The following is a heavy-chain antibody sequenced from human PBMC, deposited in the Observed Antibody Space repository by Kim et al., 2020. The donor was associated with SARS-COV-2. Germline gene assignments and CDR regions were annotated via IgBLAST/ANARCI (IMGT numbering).Heavy chain of an antibody. D-gene: IGHD6-19*01. Sequence: GGSLRLSCAASGFTFSDYYMSWIRQAPGKGLEWVSYISSSSSYTNYADSVKGRFTISRDNAKNSLYLQMNSLRAEDTAVYYCARDVAVAGHGGFDPWGQGTLVTVSS. CDR1: GFTFSDYY. J-gene: IGHJ5*02. V-gene: IGHV3-11*05. CDR2: ISSSSSYT. CDR3: ARDVAVAGHGGFDP.